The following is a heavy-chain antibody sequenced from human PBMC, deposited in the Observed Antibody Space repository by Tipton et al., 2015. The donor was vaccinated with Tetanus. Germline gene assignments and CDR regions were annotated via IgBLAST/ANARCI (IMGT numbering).Heavy chain of an antibody. Sequence: RSLRLSCVASGFTFGSYPMAWVRQTPGKGLQWVSAISFDGSNKNYADSVKGRFTISRDNSHNTLFLQMNSLRAEDSATYYCARVLQLERKFDFWGQGILVTVSS. CDR3: ARVLQLERKFDF. V-gene: IGHV3-30-3*01. CDR2: ISFDGSNK. CDR1: GFTFGSYP. D-gene: IGHD1-1*01. J-gene: IGHJ4*02.